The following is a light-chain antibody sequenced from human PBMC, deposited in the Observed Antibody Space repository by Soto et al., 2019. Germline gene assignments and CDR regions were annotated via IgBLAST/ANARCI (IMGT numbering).Light chain of an antibody. CDR3: SSYTSSSTQV. V-gene: IGLV2-14*03. J-gene: IGLJ1*01. CDR1: SSDVGGYNF. CDR2: DVS. Sequence: QSALTQPASVSGSPGQSITISCTGTSSDVGGYNFVSWYQYHPGKAPKLMIYDVSNRPSGASTRFSGSKSGNTASLTISGLRAEDEADYYCSSYTSSSTQVFGTGTKLTVL.